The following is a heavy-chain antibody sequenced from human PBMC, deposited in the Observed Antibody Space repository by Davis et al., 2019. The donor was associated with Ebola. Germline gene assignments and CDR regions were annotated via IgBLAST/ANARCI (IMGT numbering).Heavy chain of an antibody. CDR1: GGSVTYYY. J-gene: IGHJ4*02. CDR3: ARGGQAAAGKFDL. D-gene: IGHD6-13*01. CDR2: IHTGEDG. V-gene: IGHV4-4*07. Sequence: PSETLSLTCSFSGGSVTYYYWNWIRQSAGKGLEWIGRIHTGEDGNYNPSLKSRVTMSVDPSKNQFSLKLNSLTAADTAVYYCARGGQAAAGKFDLWGQGTLVTVSS.